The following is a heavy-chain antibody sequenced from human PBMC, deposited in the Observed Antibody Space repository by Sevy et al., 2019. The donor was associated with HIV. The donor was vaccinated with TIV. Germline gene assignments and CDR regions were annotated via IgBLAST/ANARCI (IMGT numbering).Heavy chain of an antibody. V-gene: IGHV3-33*01. Sequence: GGSLRLSCAASGFTFSNYGMHWVRQAPGKGLEWVAVIWNDGSNKYYADSVKGRFTISRDNSKNTLYLQMNSLRVEDTAVYFCARGGDFNDRSAKKDFDYWGQGTLVTVSS. CDR1: GFTFSNYG. D-gene: IGHD3-22*01. CDR2: IWNDGSNK. J-gene: IGHJ4*02. CDR3: ARGGDFNDRSAKKDFDY.